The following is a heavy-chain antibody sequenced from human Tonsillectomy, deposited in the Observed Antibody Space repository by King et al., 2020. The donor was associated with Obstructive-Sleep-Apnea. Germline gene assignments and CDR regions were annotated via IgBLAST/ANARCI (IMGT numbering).Heavy chain of an antibody. CDR3: ARHRGVEDYGGYGDYFDY. D-gene: IGHD5-12*01. Sequence: VQLQEPGPGLVKPSETLSLTCSVSGGSINNYYWSWIRQPPGKGLEWIGYMYYSGNTNFNPSLKSRVTISADTSKIQFSLRLRSVTAADTAVYFCARHRGVEDYGGYGDYFDYWGQGTLVTVSS. CDR2: MYYSGNT. CDR1: GGSINNYY. J-gene: IGHJ4*02. V-gene: IGHV4-59*08.